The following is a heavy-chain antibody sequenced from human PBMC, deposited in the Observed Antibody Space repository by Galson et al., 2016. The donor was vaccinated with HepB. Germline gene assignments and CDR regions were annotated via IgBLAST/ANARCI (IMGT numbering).Heavy chain of an antibody. Sequence: SLRLSCPASGFTVSSNYMNWVRQAPGKGLEWVSVVSGSGDNTYYADSVKGRLTISRDNSNNTLFLQMNSLGVEDTAVYYCAKGRSAIAAAGLNYWGQGTLVTVAS. CDR3: AKGRSAIAAAGLNY. J-gene: IGHJ4*02. CDR1: GFTVSSNY. D-gene: IGHD6-13*01. V-gene: IGHV3-23*01. CDR2: VSGSGDNT.